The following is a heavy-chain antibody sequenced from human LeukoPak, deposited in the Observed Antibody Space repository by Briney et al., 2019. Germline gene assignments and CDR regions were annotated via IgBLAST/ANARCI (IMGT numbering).Heavy chain of an antibody. CDR3: ARDAPLRFLEWLSS. V-gene: IGHV1-69*05. CDR1: GGTFSSYA. D-gene: IGHD3-3*01. CDR2: IIPIFGTA. J-gene: IGHJ4*02. Sequence: GASVKVSCKASGGTFSSYAISWVRQAPGQGLEWMGGIIPIFGTANYAQKLQGRVTMTTDTSTSTAYMELRSLRSDDTAVYYCARDAPLRFLEWLSSWGQGTLVTVSS.